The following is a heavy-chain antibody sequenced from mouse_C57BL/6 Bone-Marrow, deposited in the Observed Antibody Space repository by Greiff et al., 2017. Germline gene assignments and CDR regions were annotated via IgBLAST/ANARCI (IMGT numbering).Heavy chain of an antibody. J-gene: IGHJ4*01. V-gene: IGHV7-3*01. CDR1: GFTFTDYY. Sequence: EVKVVESGGGLVQPGGSLSLSCAASGFTFTDYYMSWVRQPPGKALEWLGFIRNKANGYTTEYSASVKGRFTISRDNSQSILYLQMNALRAEDSATYYCARYPTGTRARDYWGQGTSVTVSS. D-gene: IGHD4-1*02. CDR2: IRNKANGYTT. CDR3: ARYPTGTRARDY.